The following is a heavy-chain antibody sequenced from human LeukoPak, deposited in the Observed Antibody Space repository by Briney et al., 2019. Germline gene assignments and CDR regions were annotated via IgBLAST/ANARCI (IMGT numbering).Heavy chain of an antibody. CDR3: AKALLNYYDSSGYYYTEDAFDI. CDR2: MWYGENNK. CDR1: VFTYSSCR. J-gene: IGHJ3*02. V-gene: IGHV3-30*02. Sequence: PEVSVTLLCAVCVFTYSSCRVVGLREAREGGVEGGRFMWYGENNKYYADSVKGRFTISRDNSKNTLYLQMNSLRAEDTAVYYCAKALLNYYDSSGYYYTEDAFDIWGQGTMVTVSS. D-gene: IGHD3-22*01.